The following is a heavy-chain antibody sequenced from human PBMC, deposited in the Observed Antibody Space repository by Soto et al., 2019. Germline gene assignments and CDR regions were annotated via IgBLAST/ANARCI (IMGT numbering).Heavy chain of an antibody. CDR2: ISSSGSTI. D-gene: IGHD2-21*01. CDR3: ARRAILWGNAFDI. V-gene: IGHV3-11*01. Sequence: QVQLVESGGGLVKPGGSLRLSCAASGFSFSDYYMTWLRQAPRKGLEWVSYISSSGSTIYYADSVKGRFIISRDNAKNALYLQMNSLRAEDTAVYYCARRAILWGNAFDILGQGTMVTFSS. CDR1: GFSFSDYY. J-gene: IGHJ3*02.